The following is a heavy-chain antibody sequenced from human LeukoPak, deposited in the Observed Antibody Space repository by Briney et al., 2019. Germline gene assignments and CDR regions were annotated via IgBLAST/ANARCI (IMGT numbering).Heavy chain of an antibody. J-gene: IGHJ3*02. D-gene: IGHD3-22*01. V-gene: IGHV4-30-2*01. CDR1: GGSISSGGYS. Sequence: SETLSLTCAVSGGSISSGGYSWRWVRQPPGKGLEWIGYIYHSGSTYYNPSLKSRVTMSVDTSKNQFSLKLSSVTAAATAVYYCAADSREEVEAFDIWGQGTMVTVSS. CDR2: IYHSGST. CDR3: AADSREEVEAFDI.